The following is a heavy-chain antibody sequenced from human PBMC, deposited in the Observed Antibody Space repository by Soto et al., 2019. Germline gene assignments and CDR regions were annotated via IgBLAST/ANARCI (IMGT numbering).Heavy chain of an antibody. CDR1: GFTFSSYW. J-gene: IGHJ6*02. CDR2: IKQDGSEK. CDR3: ASDPSVVVVAATPYYYYGMDV. Sequence: EVQLVESGGGLVQPGGSLRLSCAASGFTFSSYWMSWVRQAPGKGREWVANIKQDGSEKYYVDSVKGRFTISRDNAKNSLYLQMNSLRAEDTAVYYCASDPSVVVVAATPYYYYGMDVWGQGTTVTVSS. D-gene: IGHD2-15*01. V-gene: IGHV3-7*01.